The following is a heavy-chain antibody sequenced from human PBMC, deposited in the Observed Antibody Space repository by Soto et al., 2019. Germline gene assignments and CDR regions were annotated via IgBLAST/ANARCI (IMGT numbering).Heavy chain of an antibody. D-gene: IGHD3-9*01. Sequence: QVQLVQSGAEVKKPGSSVKVSCKASGASFNNDGVTWVRQAPGQGLEWVGGIIPHFGPAKYPQKFQGRATITADTPTTTVFMELLSLTSDDTAIYYCARGALLDWHNYFALDVWGQGTSVTVSS. CDR3: ARGALLDWHNYFALDV. J-gene: IGHJ6*02. V-gene: IGHV1-69*06. CDR1: GASFNNDG. CDR2: IIPHFGPA.